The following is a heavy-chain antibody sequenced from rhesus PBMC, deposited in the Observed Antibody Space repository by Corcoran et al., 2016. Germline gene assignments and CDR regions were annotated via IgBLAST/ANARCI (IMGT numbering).Heavy chain of an antibody. D-gene: IGHD5-36*02. CDR2: IYGGSRST. J-gene: IGHJ4*01. Sequence: QVKLQQWGEGLVKPSETLSLTCAVSGGSISSTNWWSWIRQSPGKGLEWIGYIYGGSRSTSYNPSLKSRVTISTDTSKNQFSLKLSSVTAADTAVYYCARRLATVTLSYFDYWGQGVLVTVSS. CDR3: ARRLATVTLSYFDY. CDR1: GGSISSTNW. V-gene: IGHV4S18*01.